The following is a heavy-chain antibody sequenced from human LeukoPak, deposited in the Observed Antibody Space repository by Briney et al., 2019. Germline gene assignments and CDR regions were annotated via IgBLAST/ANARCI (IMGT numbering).Heavy chain of an antibody. Sequence: PGGSLRLSCAASGLTVGSNYMSCVRPAAGKGLAWVSVIYRGGSKYYADAEKGRFTISRDNSKNTLYLQMNSLRAEDTAVYYCARDLGYYDSSGYYHWFDPWGQGTLVTVSS. J-gene: IGHJ5*02. D-gene: IGHD3-22*01. CDR2: IYRGGSK. V-gene: IGHV3-66*02. CDR1: GLTVGSNY. CDR3: ARDLGYYDSSGYYHWFDP.